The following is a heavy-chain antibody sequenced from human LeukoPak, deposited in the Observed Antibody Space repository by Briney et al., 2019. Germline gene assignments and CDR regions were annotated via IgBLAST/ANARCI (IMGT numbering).Heavy chain of an antibody. CDR2: ISGSGGST. Sequence: GGSLRLSCAASGFTFSSYAMSWVRQAPGKGLEWVSAISGSGGSTYYADSVKGRFTISRDNSKNTLYLQMNSLRAEDTAVYYCAKGDGYYYDSSGYSLGYWGQGTLVTVSS. D-gene: IGHD3-22*01. J-gene: IGHJ4*02. CDR1: GFTFSSYA. V-gene: IGHV3-23*01. CDR3: AKGDGYYYDSSGYSLGY.